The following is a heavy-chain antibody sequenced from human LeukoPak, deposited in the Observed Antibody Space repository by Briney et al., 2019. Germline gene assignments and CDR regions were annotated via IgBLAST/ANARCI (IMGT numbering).Heavy chain of an antibody. CDR1: GGSISSYY. D-gene: IGHD6-13*01. V-gene: IGHV4-59*04. CDR3: ARLGAAAAGHDAFDI. J-gene: IGHJ3*02. CDR2: IYYSGST. Sequence: PSETLCLTCTVSGGSISSYYWSWIRQPPGKGLKWIGYIYYSGSTYYNPSLESRVTISVDTSKNQFSLKLSSVTAADTAVYYCARLGAAAAGHDAFDIWGQGTMVTVSS.